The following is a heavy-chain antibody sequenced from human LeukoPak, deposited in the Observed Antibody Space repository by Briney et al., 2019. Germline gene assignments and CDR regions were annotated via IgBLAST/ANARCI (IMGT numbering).Heavy chain of an antibody. V-gene: IGHV3-30*03. CDR1: GFTFISYA. Sequence: GGSLRLSCAASGFTFISYAMHWVHQAPGKGLEWVAVISYDGSNKYYADSVKGRFTISRDNSKNTLYLQMKSLRHEDTAVYYCASVEGVTDYLDRWGQGALVTVSS. CDR2: ISYDGSNK. D-gene: IGHD3-16*01. CDR3: ASVEGVTDYLDR. J-gene: IGHJ4*02.